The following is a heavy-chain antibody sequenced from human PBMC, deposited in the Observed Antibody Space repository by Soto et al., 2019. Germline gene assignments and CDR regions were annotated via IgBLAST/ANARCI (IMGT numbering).Heavy chain of an antibody. CDR1: GFTFNSRA. CDR2: ISGSGGST. V-gene: IGHV3-23*01. CDR3: AKDPSRTYYDFRGVMDV. D-gene: IGHD3-3*01. J-gene: IGHJ6*02. Sequence: PGGSLRLSCAASGFTFNSRAMSWVRQAPGKGLDWVSIISGSGGSTYYADSVKGRFTISRDNSKNTLYLQMNSLRAEDTAVYYCAKDPSRTYYDFRGVMDVWGQGTTVTVSS.